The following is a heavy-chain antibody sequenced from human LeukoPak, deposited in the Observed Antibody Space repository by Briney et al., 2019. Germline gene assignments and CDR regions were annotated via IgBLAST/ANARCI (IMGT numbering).Heavy chain of an antibody. CDR1: GFTFSNYG. Sequence: GGSLRLSCVASGFTFSNYGMHWVRQAPGKGLEWVTFIRPSGSDKYYADYVKGRFTISRDNSKNTLYLQMNSLRVEDAGVYYCAKGDSTSPEGGYCGQGTLVTVSS. J-gene: IGHJ4*02. D-gene: IGHD3-22*01. V-gene: IGHV3-30*02. CDR2: IRPSGSDK. CDR3: AKGDSTSPEGGY.